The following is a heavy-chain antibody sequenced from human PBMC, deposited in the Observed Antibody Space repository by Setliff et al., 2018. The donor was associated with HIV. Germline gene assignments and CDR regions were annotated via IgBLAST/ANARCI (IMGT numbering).Heavy chain of an antibody. V-gene: IGHV1-69*05. Sequence: SVKVSCKASGYTFTGYFIHWVRQAPGQGLEWMGGIIPIFGTANYAQKFQGRVTITTDESTSTAYMELSSLRSEDTAVYYCARDHSGQRLHDAFDIWGQGTMVTVSS. CDR3: ARDHSGQRLHDAFDI. J-gene: IGHJ3*02. CDR1: GYTFTGYF. D-gene: IGHD2-15*01. CDR2: IIPIFGTA.